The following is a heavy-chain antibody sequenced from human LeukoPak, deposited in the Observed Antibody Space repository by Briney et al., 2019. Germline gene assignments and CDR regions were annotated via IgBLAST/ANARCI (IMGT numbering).Heavy chain of an antibody. Sequence: GGSLRLSCAASGFTFSSYGMHWVRQAPGKGLEWVAVISYDGSNKYYADSVKGRFTISRDNSKNTLYLQMNSLRAEDTAVYYCAKVSSSGWYGQIYYYYYMDVWGKGTTVTVSS. CDR2: ISYDGSNK. CDR1: GFTFSSYG. J-gene: IGHJ6*03. V-gene: IGHV3-30*18. D-gene: IGHD6-19*01. CDR3: AKVSSSGWYGQIYYYYYMDV.